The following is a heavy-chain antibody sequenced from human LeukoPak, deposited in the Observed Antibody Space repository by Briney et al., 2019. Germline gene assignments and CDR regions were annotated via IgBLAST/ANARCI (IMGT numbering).Heavy chain of an antibody. D-gene: IGHD3-3*01. Sequence: PGGSLRLSCAASGFTFSSCAMSWVRQAPGKGLEWVSRISGSGGSTYYADSVKGRFTISRDNSKNTLYLQMNSLRAEDTAVYYCAKDPGGEWLFGYWGQGTLVTVSS. CDR1: GFTFSSCA. V-gene: IGHV3-23*01. CDR3: AKDPGGEWLFGY. J-gene: IGHJ4*02. CDR2: ISGSGGST.